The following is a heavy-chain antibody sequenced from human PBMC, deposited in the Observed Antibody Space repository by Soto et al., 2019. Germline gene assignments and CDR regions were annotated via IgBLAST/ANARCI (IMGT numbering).Heavy chain of an antibody. CDR3: AREGMGFSNWFDP. Sequence: EMQLVESGGGLVQPGGSLRLSCAASGFTFSSYWMHWVRQAPGRGLVWVSLMNSDGSDTYYADSVKGRFTISRDNARNTVYLQMNSLRVEDTAVYYCAREGMGFSNWFDPRGQGTLVTVSS. J-gene: IGHJ5*02. CDR1: GFTFSSYW. V-gene: IGHV3-74*01. CDR2: MNSDGSDT. D-gene: IGHD2-8*01.